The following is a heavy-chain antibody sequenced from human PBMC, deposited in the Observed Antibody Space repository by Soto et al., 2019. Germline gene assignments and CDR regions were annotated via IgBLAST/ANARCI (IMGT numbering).Heavy chain of an antibody. CDR2: MNPSSGNT. Sequence: VASVKVSCTASGYTFTIYDINWVRQATGQGLEWLGWMNPSSGNTGYAQKFQGRVTMTRNTSINTAYMELSSLRSDDTAVYFCARGSRTLEPWGQGTLVTVSS. V-gene: IGHV1-8*01. J-gene: IGHJ5*02. CDR3: ARGSRTLEP. CDR1: GYTFTIYD.